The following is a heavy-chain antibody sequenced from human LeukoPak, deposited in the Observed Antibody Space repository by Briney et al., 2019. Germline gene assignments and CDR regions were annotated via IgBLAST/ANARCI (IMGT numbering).Heavy chain of an antibody. CDR2: INGKRGDT. CDR3: ARDHDWGVDY. CDR1: RDTFTAYY. J-gene: IGHJ4*02. D-gene: IGHD7-27*01. Sequence: GASVKVSCKASRDTFTAYYMHWVRQAPGQGLEWMGWINGKRGDTNYAQNFQDRVTMTRDTSTSTVYMELSRLTVDDTAVYYCARDHDWGVDYWGQGTLVTVSS. V-gene: IGHV1-2*02.